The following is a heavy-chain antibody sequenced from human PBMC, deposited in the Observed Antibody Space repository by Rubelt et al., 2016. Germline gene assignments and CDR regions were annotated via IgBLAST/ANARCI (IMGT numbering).Heavy chain of an antibody. CDR1: GGSIRSRSYY. CDR3: ARLSSSSGIDY. Sequence: QLQLQESGPGLVKPSETLSLTCTVSGGSIRSRSYYWGWIRQPPGKGLECIGYIYFSGSTNYNPSLESRVTISVDTSKNQFSLKLSSVTAADTAVYYWARLSSSSGIDYWGQGILVTVSS. D-gene: IGHD6-6*01. J-gene: IGHJ4*02. V-gene: IGHV4-61*05. CDR2: IYFSGST.